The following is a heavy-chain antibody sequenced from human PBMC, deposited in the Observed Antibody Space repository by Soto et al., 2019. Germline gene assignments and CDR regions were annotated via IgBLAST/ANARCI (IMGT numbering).Heavy chain of an antibody. V-gene: IGHV1-69*13. CDR2: IIPIFGTA. CDR1: GGTFSSYA. J-gene: IGHJ6*01. CDR3: ARDSVTTIEYYYYYHGMDV. D-gene: IGHD4-4*01. Sequence: SVKVSCKAFGGTFSSYAISWVRQAPGQGLEWMGGIIPIFGTANYAQKFQGRVTITADESTSTAYMELSSLRSEDTAVYYCARDSVTTIEYYYYYHGMDVCGEGTTVTVS.